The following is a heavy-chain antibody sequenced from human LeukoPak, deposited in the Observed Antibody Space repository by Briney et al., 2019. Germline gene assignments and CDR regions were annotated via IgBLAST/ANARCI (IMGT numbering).Heavy chain of an antibody. CDR1: GYTFTSYG. CDR2: ISAYNGNT. CDR3: ATKFDILTGDDAFDI. V-gene: IGHV1-18*01. J-gene: IGHJ3*02. Sequence: GASVKVSCKASGYTFTSYGISWVRQAPGQGLEWMGWISAYNGNTNYAQKLQGRVTMTTDTSTSTAYMELRSLRSDDTAVYYCATKFDILTGDDAFDIWGQGTMVTVSS. D-gene: IGHD3-9*01.